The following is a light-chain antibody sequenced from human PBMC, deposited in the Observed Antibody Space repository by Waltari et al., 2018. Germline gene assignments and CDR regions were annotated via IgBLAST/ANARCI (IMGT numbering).Light chain of an antibody. CDR3: EQYNNWPPWT. J-gene: IGKJ1*01. Sequence: EIVMTQSPATLSVSLGERATLSCRASQSVSSNLAWYQQKPGQAPRPLIYGASTRATGIPAKFSGSGSGTEFTLTISSLQSEDFPVYYCEQYNNWPPWTFGQGTKVEIK. CDR1: QSVSSN. CDR2: GAS. V-gene: IGKV3D-15*01.